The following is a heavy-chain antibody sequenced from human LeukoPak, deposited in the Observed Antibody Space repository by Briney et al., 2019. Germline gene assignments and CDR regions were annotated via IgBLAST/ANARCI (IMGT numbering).Heavy chain of an antibody. J-gene: IGHJ4*02. CDR2: IYYSGST. CDR3: ARLRELRFLEWFPRDYFDY. D-gene: IGHD3-3*01. CDR1: GGSISSSSYY. Sequence: KPSETLSLTCTVSGGSISSSSYYWGWIRQPPGKGLEWIGIIYYSGSTNYNPSLKSRVTISVDTSKNQFSLKLSSVTAADTAVYYCARLRELRFLEWFPRDYFDYWGQGTLVTVSS. V-gene: IGHV4-39*07.